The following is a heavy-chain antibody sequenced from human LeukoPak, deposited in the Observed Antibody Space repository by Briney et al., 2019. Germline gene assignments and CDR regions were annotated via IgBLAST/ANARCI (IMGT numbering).Heavy chain of an antibody. Sequence: PSQTLSPTCTVSGGSISSNNYYWNWIRQPAGKGLEWIGRIYTSGSTSGSTNYNPSLKSRVTISVDTSKNQFSLKLSSVTAADTAVYYCARGCYGSGSSIFDYWGQGTLVTVSS. CDR3: ARGCYGSGSSIFDY. CDR2: IYTSGSTSGST. D-gene: IGHD3-10*01. J-gene: IGHJ4*02. V-gene: IGHV4-61*02. CDR1: GGSISSNNYY.